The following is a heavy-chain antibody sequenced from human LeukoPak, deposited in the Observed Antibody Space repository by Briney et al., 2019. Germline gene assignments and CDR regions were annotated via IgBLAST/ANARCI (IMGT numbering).Heavy chain of an antibody. CDR2: VTSSGSNI. CDR3: ARDTNNGSGSYYTPGEAGY. CDR1: GFNFNIYS. Sequence: GGSLRLSCVASGFNFNIYSMNWVREAPGKGLEWVSDVTSSGSNIYYADSVKGRFTIFRDSAKNSLFLQMNSLRAEDTAVYYCARDTNNGSGSYYTPGEAGYWGQGTLVTVSS. V-gene: IGHV3-48*01. J-gene: IGHJ4*02. D-gene: IGHD3-10*01.